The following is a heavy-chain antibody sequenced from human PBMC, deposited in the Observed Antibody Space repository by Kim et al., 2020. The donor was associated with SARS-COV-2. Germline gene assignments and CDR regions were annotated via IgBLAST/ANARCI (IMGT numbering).Heavy chain of an antibody. D-gene: IGHD3-3*01. V-gene: IGHV4-59*01. CDR3: ARDRYDFWSGYSTYYFDY. Sequence: SETLSLTCTVSGGSISSYYWSWIRQPPGKGLEWIGYISSSGSTNYNPSLKSRVTISVDTSKNQFSLKLSSVTAADTAVYYCARDRYDFWSGYSTYYFDYWGQGTLVTVSS. J-gene: IGHJ4*02. CDR2: ISSSGST. CDR1: GGSISSYY.